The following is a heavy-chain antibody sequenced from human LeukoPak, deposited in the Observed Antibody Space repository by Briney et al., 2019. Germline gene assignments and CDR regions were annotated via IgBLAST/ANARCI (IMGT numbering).Heavy chain of an antibody. D-gene: IGHD6-13*01. CDR1: GGSIRSYY. J-gene: IGHJ4*02. V-gene: IGHV4-59*08. CDR3: ARTSIAAAGTIDD. Sequence: SETLSLTCTVAGGSIRSYYWSWIRQPPGKGLEWIGYIYYSGNTNYNPSLKSRVTISVDTSKNQFSLRLSSVTAADTAVYYCARTSIAAAGTIDDWGQGTLVTVSS. CDR2: IYYSGNT.